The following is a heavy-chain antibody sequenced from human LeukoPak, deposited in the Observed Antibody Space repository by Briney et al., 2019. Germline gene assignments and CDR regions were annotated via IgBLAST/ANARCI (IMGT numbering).Heavy chain of an antibody. CDR1: GFTLSSYA. CDR2: ISYDGSNK. V-gene: IGHV3-30-3*01. D-gene: IGHD6-13*01. J-gene: IGHJ4*02. Sequence: PGGSLRLSCAASGFTLSSYAMHWVRQAPGKGLEWVAVISYDGSNKYYADSVKGRFTISRDNSKNTLYLQMNSLRAEDTAVYYCAKERYSSSSLFAVTPFDYWGQGTRITVSS. CDR3: AKERYSSSSLFAVTPFDY.